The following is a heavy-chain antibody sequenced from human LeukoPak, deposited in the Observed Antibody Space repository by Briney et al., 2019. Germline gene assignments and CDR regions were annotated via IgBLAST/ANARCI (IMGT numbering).Heavy chain of an antibody. CDR1: GGSISSGGYY. V-gene: IGHV4-30-2*01. D-gene: IGHD3-10*01. Sequence: PSQTLSLTCTVSGGSISSGGYYWSWIRQPPGKGLEWIGYIYHSGSTYYNPSLKSRVTISVDTSKNQFSLKLSSVTAADTAVYYCARVGFGGAYGSGFDAFDIWGQGTMVTVSS. J-gene: IGHJ3*02. CDR2: IYHSGST. CDR3: ARVGFGGAYGSGFDAFDI.